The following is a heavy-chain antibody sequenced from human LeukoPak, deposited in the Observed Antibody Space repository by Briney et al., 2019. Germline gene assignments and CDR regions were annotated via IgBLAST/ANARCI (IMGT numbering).Heavy chain of an antibody. CDR2: IYSGGST. CDR3: ARESSGWLQLFDY. CDR1: GFTVSSKY. V-gene: IGHV3-66*01. Sequence: PGGSLRLSCAAPGFTVSSKYMSWVRQAPGKGLEWGSVIYSGGSTYYADSVKGRFTISRDNSKNTVYLQMNSLRAEDTAVYYCARESSGWLQLFDYWGQGTLVTVSS. J-gene: IGHJ4*02. D-gene: IGHD5-24*01.